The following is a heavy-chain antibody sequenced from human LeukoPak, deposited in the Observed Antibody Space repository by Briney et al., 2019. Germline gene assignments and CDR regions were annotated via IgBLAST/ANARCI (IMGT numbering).Heavy chain of an antibody. CDR1: GFTFSSYS. V-gene: IGHV3-48*01. J-gene: IGHJ4*02. Sequence: PGGSLRLSCAASGFTFSSYSMNWVRQAPGKGLEWVSYISSSSSTIYYADSVKGRFTISRDNAKNSLYLQMNSLRAEDTAVYYCARDCRDRYHGSGSYYTPTLDYWGQGTLVTVSS. CDR3: ARDCRDRYHGSGSYYTPTLDY. CDR2: ISSSSSTI. D-gene: IGHD3-10*01.